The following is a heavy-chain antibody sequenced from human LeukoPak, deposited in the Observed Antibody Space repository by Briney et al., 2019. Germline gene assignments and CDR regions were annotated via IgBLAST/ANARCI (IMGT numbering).Heavy chain of an antibody. CDR3: AKPSVPGYSYGSTYNFDY. CDR1: GFTFSSYG. V-gene: IGHV3-33*06. Sequence: GGSLRLSCAASGFTFSSYGMHWVRQAPGKGLEWVAVIWYDGSNKYYADSVKGRFTISRDNSKNTLYLQMNSLRAEDTAVYYCAKPSVPGYSYGSTYNFDYWAREPWSPSPQ. J-gene: IGHJ4*02. D-gene: IGHD5-18*01. CDR2: IWYDGSNK.